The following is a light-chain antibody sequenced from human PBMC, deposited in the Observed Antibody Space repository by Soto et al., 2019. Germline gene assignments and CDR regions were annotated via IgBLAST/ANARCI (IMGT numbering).Light chain of an antibody. Sequence: NVLEQVLGAQCLSPGGSATLCSKASQSVSRRLAWYQQRPGQSPRLLISGASMRASGVPVRFIGSGSGTDFTHTISGLEPEDFAVYYCQQYGGSPISFGLGTRLEIK. V-gene: IGKV3-20*01. CDR3: QQYGGSPIS. J-gene: IGKJ5*01. CDR2: GAS. CDR1: QSVSRR.